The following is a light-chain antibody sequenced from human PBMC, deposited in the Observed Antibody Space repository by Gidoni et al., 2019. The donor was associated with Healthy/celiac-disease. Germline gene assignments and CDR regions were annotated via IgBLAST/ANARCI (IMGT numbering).Light chain of an antibody. CDR3: SSYTSSSTYV. J-gene: IGLJ1*01. CDR1: SSDVGGYNY. Sequence: QSALTQPASVSGSPGQSLTISCTGTSSDVGGYNYVSWYQQHPGKAPKLMIYEVTNRPSGVSNRFSGSKSGITASLTISGLQAEDEADYYCSSYTSSSTYVFGTGTKVTVL. V-gene: IGLV2-14*01. CDR2: EVT.